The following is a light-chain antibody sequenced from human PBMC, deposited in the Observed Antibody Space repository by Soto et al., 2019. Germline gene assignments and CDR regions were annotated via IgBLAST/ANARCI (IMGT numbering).Light chain of an antibody. V-gene: IGKV3D-15*01. Sequence: ENVLTQSPAILSLSRWERATLSCRASQSVGSSLAWYQQKPGQAPRLLIYDTSIRAAGIPARFTGSGSGTEFTLTITSLQSEDFALYYCQQYHNLWTFGQGTRWIS. CDR1: QSVGSS. J-gene: IGKJ1*01. CDR3: QQYHNLWT. CDR2: DTS.